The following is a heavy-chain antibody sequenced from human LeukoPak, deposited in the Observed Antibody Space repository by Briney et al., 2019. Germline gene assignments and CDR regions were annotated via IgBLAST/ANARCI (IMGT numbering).Heavy chain of an antibody. CDR3: AKDLVGSYGPNLYYFDY. CDR2: ISGSGGST. J-gene: IGHJ4*02. CDR1: GFTFSSYA. Sequence: GGSLRLSCAASGFTFSSYAMSWVRQAPGKGLEWVSAISGSGGSTYYADSVKGRFTISRDNSKNTLYLQMNSLRAEDTAVYYCAKDLVGSYGPNLYYFDYWGQGTLVTV. D-gene: IGHD5-18*01. V-gene: IGHV3-23*01.